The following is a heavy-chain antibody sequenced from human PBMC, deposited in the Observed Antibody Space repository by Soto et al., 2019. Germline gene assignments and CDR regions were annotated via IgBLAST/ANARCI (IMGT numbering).Heavy chain of an antibody. J-gene: IGHJ4*02. CDR1: GFTFSSYA. CDR2: ISGSGGST. D-gene: IGHD6-6*01. CDR3: VIAARPDYPFDY. Sequence: EVQLLESGGGLVQPGGSLRLSCAASGFTFSSYAMSWVRQAPGKGLEWVSAISGSGGSTYFADSVKGRFTISRDNSKNTLYLQMNSLRAEDTAVYYCVIAARPDYPFDYWGQGTLVTVSS. V-gene: IGHV3-23*01.